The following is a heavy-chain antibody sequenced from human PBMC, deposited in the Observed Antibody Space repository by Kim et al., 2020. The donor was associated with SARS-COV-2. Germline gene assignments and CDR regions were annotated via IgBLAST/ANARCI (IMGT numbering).Heavy chain of an antibody. CDR3: ARGPLRITMIVVVTHWYFDL. CDR1: GGSISSDGYY. Sequence: SETLSITCTVSGGSISSDGYYWSWIRQHPGKGLEWIGYIYYSGSTYYNPSLKSRVTISVDTSKNQFSLKLSSVTAADTAVYYCARGPLRITMIVVVTHWYFDLWGRGTLVTVSS. D-gene: IGHD3-22*01. J-gene: IGHJ2*01. CDR2: IYYSGST. V-gene: IGHV4-31*03.